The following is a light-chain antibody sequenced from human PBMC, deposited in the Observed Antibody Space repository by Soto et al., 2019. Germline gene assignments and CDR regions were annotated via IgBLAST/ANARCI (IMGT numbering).Light chain of an antibody. CDR1: SSDVGGYNY. CDR3: SSYIPNGVM. Sequence: QSALTQPRSVSGSPGQPVTISCTGTSSDVGGYNYVSWYRQSPTKAPDLIIYEVTNRPSGVSNRFSGSKSGNTASLTISGLQAEDEADYYCSSYIPNGVMFGGGTKLTVL. V-gene: IGLV2-11*01. J-gene: IGLJ3*02. CDR2: EVT.